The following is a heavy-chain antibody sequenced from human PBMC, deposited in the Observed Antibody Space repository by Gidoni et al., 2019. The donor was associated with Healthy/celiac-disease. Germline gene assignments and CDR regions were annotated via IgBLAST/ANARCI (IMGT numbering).Heavy chain of an antibody. CDR2: INAGNGNT. CDR3: ARGGVGGPDAFDI. D-gene: IGHD1-26*01. CDR1: GYTFTSYA. J-gene: IGHJ3*02. V-gene: IGHV1-3*01. Sequence: QVPLVQSGAAVKKPGASVKVSCKASGYTFTSYAMHWVRQAPGQRLEWMGWINAGNGNTKYSQKFQGRVTMTRDTSASTAYMELSSVRSEETAVYYCARGGVGGPDAFDIWGQGTMVTVSS.